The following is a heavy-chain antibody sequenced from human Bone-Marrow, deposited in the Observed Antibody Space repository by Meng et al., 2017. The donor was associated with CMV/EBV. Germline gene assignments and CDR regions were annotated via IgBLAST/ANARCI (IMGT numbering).Heavy chain of an antibody. V-gene: IGHV3-23*01. CDR1: GFTFSSSW. J-gene: IGHJ4*02. CDR3: AKDSHDFWSGYPYFDH. D-gene: IGHD3-3*01. Sequence: GESLKISCAASGFTFSSSWMHWVRQAPGKGLEWVSTISGGGVSTYYADSVKGRFTISRDNSKNTLSLQMNSLRAEDTAVYYCAKDSHDFWSGYPYFDHWGQGTLVTVSS. CDR2: ISGGGVST.